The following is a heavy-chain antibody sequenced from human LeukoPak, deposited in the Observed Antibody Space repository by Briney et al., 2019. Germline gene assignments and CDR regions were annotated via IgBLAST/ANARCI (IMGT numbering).Heavy chain of an antibody. D-gene: IGHD3-22*01. CDR3: AREVPKNYYDSSGLFDY. J-gene: IGHJ4*02. CDR2: IYYSGST. Sequence: SSETLSLTCTVSGGSISSSSYCWGWLRQPPGKGLEWVGRIYYSGSTYYNPSLKSRVTISVDTSKNQFSLKLSSVTAADTAVYYCAREVPKNYYDSSGLFDYWGQGTLVTVSS. CDR1: GGSISSSSYC. V-gene: IGHV4-39*07.